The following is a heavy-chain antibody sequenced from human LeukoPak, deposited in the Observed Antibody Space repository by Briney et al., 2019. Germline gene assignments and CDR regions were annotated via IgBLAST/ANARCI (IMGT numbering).Heavy chain of an antibody. CDR3: ARGRGGDSSGWYFLMKGSLDY. V-gene: IGHV4-39*07. Sequence: KPSETLSLTCTVSGGSISSSSYYWGWIRQPPGKGLEWIGSIYYSGSTYYNPSLKSRVTISVDTSKNQFSLKLSSVTAADTAVYYCARGRGGDSSGWYFLMKGSLDYWGQGTLVTVSS. D-gene: IGHD6-19*01. J-gene: IGHJ4*02. CDR2: IYYSGST. CDR1: GGSISSSSYY.